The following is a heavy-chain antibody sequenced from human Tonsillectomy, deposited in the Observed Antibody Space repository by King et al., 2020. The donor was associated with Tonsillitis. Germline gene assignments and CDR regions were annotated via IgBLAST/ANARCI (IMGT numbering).Heavy chain of an antibody. J-gene: IGHJ4*02. D-gene: IGHD6-13*01. CDR3: ARDLGGVPTAGILRY. CDR2: ISGSNSTI. V-gene: IGHV3-48*02. Sequence: VQLVESGGGLVQPGGSLRLSCEASGFTFSFYSINWVRQAPGKGLEWVSYISGSNSTIYYAGSVRGRFSISRDNAKNSLYLQMNSLRDEDTAVYYCARDLGGVPTAGILRYWGQGTLVTVSS. CDR1: GFTFSFYS.